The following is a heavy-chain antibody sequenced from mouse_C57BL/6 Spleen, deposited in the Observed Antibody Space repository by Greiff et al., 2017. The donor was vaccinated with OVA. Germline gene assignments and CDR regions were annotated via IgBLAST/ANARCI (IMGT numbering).Heavy chain of an antibody. D-gene: IGHD1-1*01. V-gene: IGHV5-9*01. CDR3: ARQQDYYGSSFWFAY. J-gene: IGHJ3*01. CDR2: ISGGGGNT. CDR1: GFTFSSYT. Sequence: EVQVVESGGGLVKPGGSLKLSCAASGFTFSSYTMSWVRQTPEKRLEWVATISGGGGNTYYPDSVKGRFTISRDNAKNTLYLQMSSLRSEDTALYYCARQQDYYGSSFWFAYWGQGTLVTVSA.